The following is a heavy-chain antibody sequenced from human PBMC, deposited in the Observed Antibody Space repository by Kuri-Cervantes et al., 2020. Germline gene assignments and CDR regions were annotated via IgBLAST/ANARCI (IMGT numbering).Heavy chain of an antibody. V-gene: IGHV1-69*13. CDR3: AKDYGSGSYLSDY. CDR1: GYTFTSYG. D-gene: IGHD3-10*01. CDR2: IIPIFGTA. J-gene: IGHJ4*02. Sequence: SVKVSCKASGYTFTSYGISWVRQAPGQGLEWMGGIIPIFGTANYAQKFQGRVTITADESTSTAYMELSSLRAEDTAVYYCAKDYGSGSYLSDYWGQGTLVTVSS.